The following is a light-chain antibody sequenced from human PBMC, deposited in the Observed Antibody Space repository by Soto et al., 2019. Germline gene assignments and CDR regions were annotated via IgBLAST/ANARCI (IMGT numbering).Light chain of an antibody. CDR3: QQSYNTPPEYN. J-gene: IGKJ2*01. CDR1: QGISSY. Sequence: AIRMTQSPSSFSASTGDRVTITCRASQGISSYLAWYQQKPGKAPKLLIYAASTLQSGVPSRFSGSGSGTDFTLTISCLQSEDFATYYCQQSYNTPPEYNFGQGTKLEMK. V-gene: IGKV1-8*01. CDR2: AAS.